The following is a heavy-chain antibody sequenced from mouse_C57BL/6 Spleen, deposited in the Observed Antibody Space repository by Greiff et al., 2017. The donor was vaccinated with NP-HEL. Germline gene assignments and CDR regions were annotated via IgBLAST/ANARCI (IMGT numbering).Heavy chain of an antibody. D-gene: IGHD2-3*01. CDR2: IDPSDSYT. J-gene: IGHJ1*03. CDR3: ARGVTTRGWYFDV. Sequence: QVHVKQPGAELVMPGASVKLSCKASGYTFTSYWMHWVKQRPGQGLEWIGEIDPSDSYTNYNQKFKGKSTLTVDKSSSTAYMQLSSLTSEDSAVYYCARGVTTRGWYFDVWGTGTTVTVSS. V-gene: IGHV1-69*01. CDR1: GYTFTSYW.